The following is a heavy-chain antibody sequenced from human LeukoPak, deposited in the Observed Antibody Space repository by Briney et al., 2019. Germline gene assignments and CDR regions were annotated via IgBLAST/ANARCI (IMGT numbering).Heavy chain of an antibody. J-gene: IGHJ2*01. CDR1: TFTNAW. D-gene: IGHD1-26*01. V-gene: IGHV3-23*01. CDR2: ISGSGGST. CDR3: AKDRTVGASYWYFDL. Sequence: PGGSLRLSCVVSTFTNAWMNWVRQAPGKGLEWVSGISGSGGSTYYADFVKGRFTISRDSSKNTLFLQMNTLRAEDTAIYYCAKDRTVGASYWYFDLWGRGTLVTVSS.